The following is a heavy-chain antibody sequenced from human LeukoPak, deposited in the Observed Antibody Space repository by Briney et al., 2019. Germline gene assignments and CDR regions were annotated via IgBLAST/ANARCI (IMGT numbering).Heavy chain of an antibody. CDR2: ISGSGGST. CDR3: ATIPGIAVAGTNLFDY. CDR1: GFTFSSYA. D-gene: IGHD6-19*01. Sequence: GGSLRLSCAASGFTFSSYAMSWVRQAPGKGLEWVSAISGSGGSTYYADSVKGRFTISRDNSKNALYLQMNSLRAEDTAVYYCATIPGIAVAGTNLFDYWGQGTLVTVSS. J-gene: IGHJ4*02. V-gene: IGHV3-23*01.